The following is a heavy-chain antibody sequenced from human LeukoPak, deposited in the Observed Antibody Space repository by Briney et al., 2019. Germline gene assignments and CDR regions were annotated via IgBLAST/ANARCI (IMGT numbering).Heavy chain of an antibody. CDR1: GFTFSSDA. V-gene: IGHV3-23*01. Sequence: PGGSLRLSCAASGFTFSSDAMIWVRQAPGKGLAWVSTISASGGSTYYADSVKGRFTISRDNSKNTLYLQMNSLRAEDTAVYYCAKRLQFDPWGQGTLVTVSS. CDR2: ISASGGST. J-gene: IGHJ5*02. CDR3: AKRLQFDP.